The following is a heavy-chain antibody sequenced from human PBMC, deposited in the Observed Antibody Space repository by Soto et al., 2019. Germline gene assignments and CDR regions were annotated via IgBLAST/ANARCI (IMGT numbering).Heavy chain of an antibody. J-gene: IGHJ5*02. Sequence: QVQLVQSGAEVKKPGSSVKVSCKASGGTFSSYTISWVRQAPGQGLEWMGRIIPILGIANYAQKFQGRVTISADKSASTDYMELSSLRSEETAVYYCARDPTGGYSYDNCFDPWGQGTLVTVSS. V-gene: IGHV1-69*08. CDR3: ARDPTGGYSYDNCFDP. CDR2: IIPILGIA. CDR1: GGTFSSYT. D-gene: IGHD5-18*01.